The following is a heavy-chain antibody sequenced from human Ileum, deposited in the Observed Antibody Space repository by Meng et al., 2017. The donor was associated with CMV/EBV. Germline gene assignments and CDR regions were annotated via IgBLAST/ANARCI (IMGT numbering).Heavy chain of an antibody. V-gene: IGHV3-53*01. J-gene: IGHJ4*02. Sequence: GGFLRLPGETSGFIVSSNHMTWARQAPGEGLEWVSVIYDGETTSYADSVKGRFPISRDKTKNTMYLQMNSLRVDDAAVCYCGTVPYWGGPTDTFWGPGTLVTVSS. D-gene: IGHD2-21*01. CDR2: IYDGETT. CDR1: GFIVSSNH. CDR3: GTVPYWGGPTDTF.